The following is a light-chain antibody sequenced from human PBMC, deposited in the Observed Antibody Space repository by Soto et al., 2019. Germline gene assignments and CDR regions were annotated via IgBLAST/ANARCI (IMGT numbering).Light chain of an antibody. CDR3: QQRSNWPVT. Sequence: EIVLTQSPATLSFSPVARSTLSFRASQSVSSYLAWYQQKPGQAPRLLIYDASNRATGIPARFSGSGSGTDFTLTISSLEPEDFAVYYCQQRSNWPVTFGPGTKVDIK. CDR1: QSVSSY. CDR2: DAS. J-gene: IGKJ3*01. V-gene: IGKV3-11*01.